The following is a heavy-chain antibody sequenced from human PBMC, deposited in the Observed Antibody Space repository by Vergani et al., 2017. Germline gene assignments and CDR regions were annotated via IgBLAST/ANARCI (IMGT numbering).Heavy chain of an antibody. CDR3: ATGRGSEANWFDP. D-gene: IGHD1-26*01. CDR1: GFTFSSYA. V-gene: IGHV3-23*01. J-gene: IGHJ5*02. Sequence: EVQLLESGGGLVQPGGSLRLSCAASGFTFSSYAMSWVRQAPGKGLEWVSAISGSGGSTYYADSVKGRFTISRDNAKNSLYLQMNSLRAEDTALYYCATGRGSEANWFDPWGQGTLVTVSS. CDR2: ISGSGGST.